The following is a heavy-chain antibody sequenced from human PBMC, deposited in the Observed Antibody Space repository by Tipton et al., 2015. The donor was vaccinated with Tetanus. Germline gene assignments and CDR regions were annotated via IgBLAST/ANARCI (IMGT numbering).Heavy chain of an antibody. CDR2: INHSGST. J-gene: IGHJ3*02. D-gene: IGHD6-19*01. CDR1: GGSFSGYY. V-gene: IGHV4-34*01. CDR3: ARIGWPQQNKPAFDI. Sequence: TLSLTCAVYGGSFSGYYWSWIRQPPGKGLEWIGEINHSGSTNYSPSLRSRVSLSVDTSKNQFSLNLSSVTAADTAVYYCARIGWPQQNKPAFDIWGQGTVVTVSS.